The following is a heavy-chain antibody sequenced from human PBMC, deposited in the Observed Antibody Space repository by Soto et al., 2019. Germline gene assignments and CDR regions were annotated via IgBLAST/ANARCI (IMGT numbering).Heavy chain of an antibody. J-gene: IGHJ3*02. CDR1: GFTFSSYA. CDR2: ISGSGGST. CDR3: AKEGGYCSGGSCKRGDAFDI. D-gene: IGHD2-15*01. V-gene: IGHV3-23*01. Sequence: GGSLRLSCAASGFTFSSYAMSWVRQAPGKGLEWVSAISGSGGSTYYADSVKGRFTISRGNSKNPLYLQMNSLRAEDTAVYYCAKEGGYCSGGSCKRGDAFDIWGQGTMVTVSS.